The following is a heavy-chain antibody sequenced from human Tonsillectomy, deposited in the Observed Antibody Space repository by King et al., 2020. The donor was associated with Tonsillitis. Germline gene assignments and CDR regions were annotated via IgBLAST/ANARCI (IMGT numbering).Heavy chain of an antibody. J-gene: IGHJ5*02. Sequence: VQLVESGGGLVKPGGSLRLSCVASGLPFRNYDMNWVRQAPGKGLEWVASITSGGKDIYYADSVKGRFTVSRDNANNSLYLQMNSLRAEDTAVYYCARYVRRRWFDPWGQGALVTVSS. D-gene: IGHD3-10*02. CDR3: ARYVRRRWFDP. V-gene: IGHV3-21*04. CDR2: ITSGGKDI. CDR1: GLPFRNYD.